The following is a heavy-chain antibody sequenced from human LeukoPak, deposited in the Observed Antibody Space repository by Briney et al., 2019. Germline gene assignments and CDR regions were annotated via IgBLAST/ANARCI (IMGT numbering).Heavy chain of an antibody. CDR3: ARVYYDSSGYPFDY. CDR2: IYYSGNT. Sequence: SETLSLTCTVSGGSMSSYYWSWIRQPPGKGLEWIGYIYYSGNTNYNPSFKSRVTISVDTSKNQFSLKVTSVTAADTAVYYCARVYYDSSGYPFDYWGQGTLVTGSS. CDR1: GGSMSSYY. V-gene: IGHV4-59*01. D-gene: IGHD3-22*01. J-gene: IGHJ4*02.